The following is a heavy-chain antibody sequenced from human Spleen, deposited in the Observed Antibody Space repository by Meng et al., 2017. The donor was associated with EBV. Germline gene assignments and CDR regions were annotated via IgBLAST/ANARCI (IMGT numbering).Heavy chain of an antibody. Sequence: QGHLQESGPVPGKPSGTLSLTRVVSGGSISSSNWWSWVRQPPGKGLEWIGEIYDSGNTNYNPSLKSRVTISVDKSKNQFSLKVGSVTAADTAVYYCARGHGSGLYYRSFDFWGQGTLVTVSS. CDR2: IYDSGNT. CDR1: GGSISSSNW. V-gene: IGHV4-4*02. D-gene: IGHD3-10*01. J-gene: IGHJ4*02. CDR3: ARGHGSGLYYRSFDF.